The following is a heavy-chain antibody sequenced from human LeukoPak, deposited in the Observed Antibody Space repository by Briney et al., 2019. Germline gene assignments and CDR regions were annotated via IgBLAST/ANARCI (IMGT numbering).Heavy chain of an antibody. V-gene: IGHV4-59*06. Sequence: SETLSLTCTVSGGSISSYYWSWIRQHPGKGLEWIGYIHHSGSTYYNPSLKSRLIISLDTSKNQFSLKLNSVTAADTAVYYCTNYGSGSYRFDPWGQGTLVTVSS. CDR2: IHHSGST. CDR3: TNYGSGSYRFDP. D-gene: IGHD3-10*01. J-gene: IGHJ5*02. CDR1: GGSISSYY.